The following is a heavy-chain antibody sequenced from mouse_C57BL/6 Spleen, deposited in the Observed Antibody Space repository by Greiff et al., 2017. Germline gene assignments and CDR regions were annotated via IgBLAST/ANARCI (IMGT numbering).Heavy chain of an antibody. CDR3: ARDYGSSYGGASWFAY. V-gene: IGHV1-64*01. D-gene: IGHD1-1*01. J-gene: IGHJ3*01. Sequence: QVQLQQPGAELVKPGASVKLSCKASGYTFTSYWMHWVKQRPGQGLEWIGMIHPNSGSTNYNEKFKSKATLTVDKSSSTAYMQLSSLTSEDSAVYYCARDYGSSYGGASWFAYWGQGTLVTVSA. CDR2: IHPNSGST. CDR1: GYTFTSYW.